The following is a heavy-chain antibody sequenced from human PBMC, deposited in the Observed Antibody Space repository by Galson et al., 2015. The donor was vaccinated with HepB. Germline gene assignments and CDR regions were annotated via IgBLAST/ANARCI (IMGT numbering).Heavy chain of an antibody. CDR3: ARGGSTTYASDY. CDR2: ITRGRGYI. CDR1: GFSFSTYS. V-gene: IGHV3-21*01. D-gene: IGHD1-14*01. Sequence: SLRLSCAASGFSFSTYSMNWVRQAPGKGLEWVPSITRGRGYIYYADSVKGRFTISRDNAKNSLFLQMNSLRAEDTAVYYCARGGSTTYASDYWGQGTLVTVSS. J-gene: IGHJ4*02.